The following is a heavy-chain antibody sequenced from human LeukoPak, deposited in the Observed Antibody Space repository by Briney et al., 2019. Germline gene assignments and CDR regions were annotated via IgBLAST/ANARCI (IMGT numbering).Heavy chain of an antibody. CDR1: GYTFTSYA. CDR3: ARVRPYCSGGSCYAGWFDP. V-gene: IGHV7-4-1*02. CDR2: ININTGNP. Sequence: AASVKVSCKASGYTFTSYAMNWVRQAPGQGLEWMGWININTGNPTYAQGFTGRFVFSLDTSVSTAYLQISSLKAEDTAVYYCARVRPYCSGGSCYAGWFDPWGQGTLVTVSS. J-gene: IGHJ5*02. D-gene: IGHD2-15*01.